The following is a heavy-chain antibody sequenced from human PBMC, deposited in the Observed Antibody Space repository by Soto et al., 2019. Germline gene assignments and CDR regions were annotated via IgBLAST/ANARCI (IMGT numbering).Heavy chain of an antibody. Sequence: QVQLQESGPGLVKPSETLSLTCTVSGGSVSSGSYYWSWIRQPPGKGLEWIGYIYYSGSTNYNPSFKSXXTXSXXTSTNLFSLKLSSVTAADTAAYDRAGVAVYYPFDPWGQGTLVTVSS. V-gene: IGHV4-61*01. CDR3: AGVAVYYPFDP. J-gene: IGHJ5*02. D-gene: IGHD3-10*01. CDR2: IYYSGST. CDR1: GGSVSSGSYY.